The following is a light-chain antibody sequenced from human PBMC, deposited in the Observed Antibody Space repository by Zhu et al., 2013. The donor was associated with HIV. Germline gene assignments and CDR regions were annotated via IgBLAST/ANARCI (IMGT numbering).Light chain of an antibody. V-gene: IGKV1-39*01. J-gene: IGKJ3*01. CDR1: QSIGTY. CDR2: AAS. Sequence: DIQMTQSPSSVSASVGDRVTITCRASQSIGTYLNWYQQTSGKAPKLLVYAASSLQSGVPSRFSGSGSGTDFTLTINSLQPEDFATYYCQQSFSTSSFGPGTRVDV. CDR3: QQSFSTSS.